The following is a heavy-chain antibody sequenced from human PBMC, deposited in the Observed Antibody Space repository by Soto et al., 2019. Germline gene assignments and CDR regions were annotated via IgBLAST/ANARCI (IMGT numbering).Heavy chain of an antibody. CDR3: VRHAFSLDRGWFDP. Sequence: GESLKISCKGSGYTFGRFWIGWVRQTPGKGLECMGVIYPGDADTKYDQSFQGQVTISVDKSINTAYMELRSLKASDTAIYYCVRHAFSLDRGWFDPWGQGTQVTVSS. CDR2: IYPGDADT. D-gene: IGHD2-2*03. CDR1: GYTFGRFW. J-gene: IGHJ5*02. V-gene: IGHV5-51*01.